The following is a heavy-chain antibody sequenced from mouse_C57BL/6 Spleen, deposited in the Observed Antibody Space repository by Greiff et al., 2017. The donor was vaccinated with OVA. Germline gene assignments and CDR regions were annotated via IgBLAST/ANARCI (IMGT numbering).Heavy chain of an antibody. CDR3: ARIKLSY. Sequence: VQLQQPGAELVKPEASVKLSCKASGYTFTSYWMQWVKQRPGQGLEWIGEIDPSDSYTNYNQKFKGKATLTVDTSSSTAYMQLSSLTSEDSAVYYCARIKLSYWGQGTTLTVSS. V-gene: IGHV1-50*01. J-gene: IGHJ2*01. CDR1: GYTFTSYW. CDR2: IDPSDSYT.